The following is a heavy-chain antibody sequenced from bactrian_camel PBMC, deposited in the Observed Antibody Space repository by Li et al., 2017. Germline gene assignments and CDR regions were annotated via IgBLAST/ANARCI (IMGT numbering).Heavy chain of an antibody. CDR2: IGSDGDA. J-gene: IGHJ4*01. D-gene: IGHD1*01. CDR1: GYFDVEYV. Sequence: HVQLVESGGGSAQAGGSLTLSCSASGYFDVEYVMAWFRQAPGKEREAVAAIGSDGDANYADSVQGRFSISQDTDKNTLYLQMNSLKPEDTAMYYCAADPSGGTRSIRTADWNYWGQGTQVTVS. V-gene: IGHV3S53*01. CDR3: AADPSGGTRSIRTADWNY.